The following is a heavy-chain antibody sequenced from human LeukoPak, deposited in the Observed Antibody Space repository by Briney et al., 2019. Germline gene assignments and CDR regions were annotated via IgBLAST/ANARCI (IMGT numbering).Heavy chain of an antibody. CDR1: GFTVSSNY. Sequence: PGGSLRLSCAASGFTVSSNYMSWVRLAPGKGLEWVSVIYSGGSTNYADSVKGRFTISRDNSKNTLYLQMNSLRAEDTAVYYCARDLAYYYDNSYEWGQGTLVTVSS. CDR3: ARDLAYYYDNSYE. V-gene: IGHV3-66*01. CDR2: IYSGGST. D-gene: IGHD3-22*01. J-gene: IGHJ4*02.